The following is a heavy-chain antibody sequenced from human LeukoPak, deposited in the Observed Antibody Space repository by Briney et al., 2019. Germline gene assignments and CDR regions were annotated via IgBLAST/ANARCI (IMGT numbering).Heavy chain of an antibody. D-gene: IGHD5-12*01. J-gene: IGHJ4*02. CDR3: ARARGYSGYDLPGY. V-gene: IGHV4-34*01. CDR2: INHSGST. Sequence: SSETPSLTCAVYGGSFSGYYWSWIRQPPGKGLEWIGEINHSGSTNYNPSLKSRVTISVDTSKNQFSLKLSSVTAAGTAVYYCARARGYSGYDLPGYWGQGTLVTVSS. CDR1: GGSFSGYY.